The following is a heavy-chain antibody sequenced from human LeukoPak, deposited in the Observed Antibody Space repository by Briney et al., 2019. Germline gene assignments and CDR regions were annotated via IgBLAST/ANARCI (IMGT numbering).Heavy chain of an antibody. CDR2: IHFSGSP. CDR1: GGSISSYY. D-gene: IGHD4-11*01. Sequence: SETLPLTCTVSGGSISSYYWSWIRQPPGKGLEWIGYIHFSGSPNYNPSLKSRVSISVATSKNQFSLKLTSVTAADTAVYYCARETSKFVSSYDYYTDVWGKGNTVTVSS. CDR3: ARETSKFVSSYDYYTDV. J-gene: IGHJ6*03. V-gene: IGHV4-59*01.